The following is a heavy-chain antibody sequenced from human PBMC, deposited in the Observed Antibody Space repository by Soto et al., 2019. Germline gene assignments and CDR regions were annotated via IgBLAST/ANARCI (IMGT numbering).Heavy chain of an antibody. Sequence: GGSLRLSCAASGFTFSSYGMHWVRQAPGKGLEWVSLISYDGSNKYYADSVKGRFTISRDNSKNTLFLQMNSLRAEDTAVYYCAKDQARRIYYYYALDVWGLGTTVTVSS. V-gene: IGHV3-30*18. J-gene: IGHJ6*02. CDR3: AKDQARRIYYYYALDV. D-gene: IGHD6-6*01. CDR1: GFTFSSYG. CDR2: ISYDGSNK.